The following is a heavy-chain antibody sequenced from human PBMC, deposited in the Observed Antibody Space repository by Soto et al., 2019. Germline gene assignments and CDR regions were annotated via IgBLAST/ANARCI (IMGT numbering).Heavy chain of an antibody. V-gene: IGHV3-30-3*01. CDR3: ARAQWLEPTFDY. Sequence: GGSLRLSCAASGFTFSSYAMHWVRQAPGKGLEWVAVISYDGSNKYYAGSVKGRFTISRDNSKNTLYLQMNSLRAEDTAVYYCARAQWLEPTFDYWGQGTLVTVSS. D-gene: IGHD6-19*01. J-gene: IGHJ4*02. CDR2: ISYDGSNK. CDR1: GFTFSSYA.